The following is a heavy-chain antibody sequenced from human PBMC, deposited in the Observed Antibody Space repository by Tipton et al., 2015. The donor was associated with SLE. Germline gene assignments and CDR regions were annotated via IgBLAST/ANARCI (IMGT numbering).Heavy chain of an antibody. V-gene: IGHV3-48*03. Sequence: GSLRLSCEASGFSLGSYEMNWVRQAPGKGLEWIAYISSVGNVKYYADSVKGRFTISRDKAKNSLYLQMNSLRVEDTAVYYCARRGVVITTTPIDYWGQGTLVTVSS. J-gene: IGHJ4*02. CDR2: ISSVGNVK. CDR1: GFSLGSYE. CDR3: ARRGVVITTTPIDY. D-gene: IGHD2-21*01.